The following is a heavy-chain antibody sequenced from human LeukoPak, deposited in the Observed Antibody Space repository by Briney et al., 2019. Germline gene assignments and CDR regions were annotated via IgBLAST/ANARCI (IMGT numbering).Heavy chain of an antibody. Sequence: PGGSPRLSCAASGFTFNSYGMHWVRQAPGKGLEWVAVISYDGSKEYYADSVMGRLTISRDNSKNTVNLQMNSLRAEDTAVYCCAEDYEAYCWGVCSSFFDYGGQGTLVSVSS. CDR1: GFTFNSYG. D-gene: IGHD2-21*02. CDR3: AEDYEAYCWGVCSSFFDY. V-gene: IGHV3-30*18. J-gene: IGHJ4*02. CDR2: ISYDGSKE.